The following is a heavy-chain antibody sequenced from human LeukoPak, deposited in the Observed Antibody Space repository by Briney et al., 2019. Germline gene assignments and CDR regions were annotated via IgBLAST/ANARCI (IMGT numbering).Heavy chain of an antibody. CDR2: IYTDGNT. CDR3: TRGDYPLTY. Sequence: PGGSLRLSCEVSGVSVSANYWHWVRQAPGKALEWVSLIYTDGNTHYADSVKGRFIFSRDSTKTTLCLQMNSLRTEDTAVYFCTRGDYPLTYWGQGTLVTVSS. D-gene: IGHD4-17*01. CDR1: GVSVSANY. V-gene: IGHV3-66*01. J-gene: IGHJ4*02.